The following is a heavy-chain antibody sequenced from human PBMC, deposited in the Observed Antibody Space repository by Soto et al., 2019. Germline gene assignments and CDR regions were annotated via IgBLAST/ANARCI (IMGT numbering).Heavy chain of an antibody. CDR2: INNDGSIT. V-gene: IGHV3-74*01. D-gene: IGHD2-2*01. CDR3: GRAGPATCSSMRCYAYSPDV. Sequence: EVQLVESGGGLVQPGGSLRLSCAASGFSFSSHWMHWVRQVPGEGLVWVSRINNDGSITTYPDSVKGRFTISRDNANNTLYLQMNSLRAEDTAVYYCGRAGPATCSSMRCYAYSPDVWGKGTTVTVSS. CDR1: GFSFSSHW. J-gene: IGHJ6*04.